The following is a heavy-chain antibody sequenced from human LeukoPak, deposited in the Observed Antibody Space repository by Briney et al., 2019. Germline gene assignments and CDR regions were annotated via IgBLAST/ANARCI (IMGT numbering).Heavy chain of an antibody. CDR3: ARDDYYGSGSYIDH. J-gene: IGHJ4*02. V-gene: IGHV3-21*01. CDR2: ISISSSYI. D-gene: IGHD3-10*01. Sequence: GGSQRLSCAASGFTFSSYSMNWDRQAPGKGLEWVSSISISSSYIYYADSVKGRFTISRDNAKNSLYLQMNRLRAEDTAVYYCARDDYYGSGSYIDHWGQGTLVTVSS. CDR1: GFTFSSYS.